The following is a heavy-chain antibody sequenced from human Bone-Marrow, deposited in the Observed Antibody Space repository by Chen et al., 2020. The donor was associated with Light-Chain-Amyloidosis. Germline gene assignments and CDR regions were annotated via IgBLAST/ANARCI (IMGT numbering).Heavy chain of an antibody. CDR2: ISRSGTT. CDR3: AKLASGDYVDS. Sequence: DVHLVESGGGLVQPGGSLRLSCAGSGFTFSTSAMTWVRQAPGKGLEWVSAISRSGTTFYADSVKGRFTISRDSSNNTYLQMHSLRVEDTAVYYCAKLASGDYVDSWGRGSLVTVSS. D-gene: IGHD4-17*01. J-gene: IGHJ4*02. V-gene: IGHV3-23*04. CDR1: GFTFSTSA.